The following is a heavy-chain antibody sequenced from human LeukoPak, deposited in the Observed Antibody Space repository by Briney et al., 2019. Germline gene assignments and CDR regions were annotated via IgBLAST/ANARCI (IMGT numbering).Heavy chain of an antibody. Sequence: EASVKVSCKASGYTFTGYYMHWVRQAPGQGLEWMGWINPNSGGTNYAQKFQGRVTMTRDTSISTAYMELSRLRSDDTAVYYCASGFTSRRDFLEWLTTEYYYYYGMDVWGQGTTVTVSS. CDR1: GYTFTGYY. J-gene: IGHJ6*02. CDR2: INPNSGGT. V-gene: IGHV1-2*02. CDR3: ASGFTSRRDFLEWLTTEYYYYYGMDV. D-gene: IGHD3-3*01.